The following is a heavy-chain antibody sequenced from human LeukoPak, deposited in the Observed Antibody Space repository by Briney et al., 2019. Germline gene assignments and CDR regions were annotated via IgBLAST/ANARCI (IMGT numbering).Heavy chain of an antibody. J-gene: IGHJ4*02. CDR2: INLNSGGT. CDR1: GYTFTGYY. D-gene: IGHD5-18*01. Sequence: RASVKVSCKASGYTFTGYYMHWVRQAPGQGLEWMGWINLNSGGTNYAQKFQGRVTMTRDTSISTAYMELSRLRSDDTAVYYCARDYVDTGLDYWGQGTLVTVYS. CDR3: ARDYVDTGLDY. V-gene: IGHV1-2*02.